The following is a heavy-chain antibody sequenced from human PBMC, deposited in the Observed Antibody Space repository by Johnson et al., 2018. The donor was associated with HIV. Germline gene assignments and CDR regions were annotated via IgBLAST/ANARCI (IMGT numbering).Heavy chain of an antibody. D-gene: IGHD1-26*01. J-gene: IGHJ3*02. V-gene: IGHV3-30*18. CDR3: AKPGSGSYPGGAFDI. Sequence: QVHLVESGGGVVQPGRSLRLSCAASGFTFSNYGMHWVRQAPGKGLEWVAVISYDGSNKYYADSVKGRFTISRDNSKNTLYLQMNSLRAEDTAVYYCAKPGSGSYPGGAFDIWGQGTMVTVSS. CDR1: GFTFSNYG. CDR2: ISYDGSNK.